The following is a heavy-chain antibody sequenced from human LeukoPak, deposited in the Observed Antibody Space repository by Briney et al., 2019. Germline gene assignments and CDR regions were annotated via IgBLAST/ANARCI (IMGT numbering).Heavy chain of an antibody. CDR1: GFTFSSYS. D-gene: IGHD6-13*01. Sequence: PGGSLRLSCAASGFTFSSYSMNWVRQAPGKGLEWVSYISSSNYYIYHADSVKGRFTISRDNAKNSLYLQMNSLRAEDMALYYCAKDIGPSPGIAAAGQGYFDLWGRGTLVTVSS. J-gene: IGHJ2*01. CDR2: ISSSNYYI. V-gene: IGHV3-21*04. CDR3: AKDIGPSPGIAAAGQGYFDL.